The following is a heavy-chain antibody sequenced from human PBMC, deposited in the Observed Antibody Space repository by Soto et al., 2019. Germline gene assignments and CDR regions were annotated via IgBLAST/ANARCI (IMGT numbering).Heavy chain of an antibody. D-gene: IGHD3-22*01. CDR1: GYTFTGYY. Sequence: ASVKVSCKASGYTFTGYYMHWVRQAPGQGLEWMGWINPNSGGTNYAQKFQGRVTMTRDTSISTAYMELSRLRSDDTAVYYCARVDLISGYYPFDYWGQGTLVTVPQ. J-gene: IGHJ4*02. CDR2: INPNSGGT. V-gene: IGHV1-2*02. CDR3: ARVDLISGYYPFDY.